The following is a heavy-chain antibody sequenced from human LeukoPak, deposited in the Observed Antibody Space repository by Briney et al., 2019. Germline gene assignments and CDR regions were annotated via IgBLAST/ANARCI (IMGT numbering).Heavy chain of an antibody. CDR1: GGSISSYY. J-gene: IGHJ6*02. V-gene: IGHV4-59*12. CDR3: VRSVSYYYYGMDV. Sequence: SETLSLTCTVSGGSISSYYWSWIRQPPGKGLEWIGYIYYSGSTNYNPSLKSRVTISVDTSKNQFSLKLSSVTAADTAVYYCVRSVSYYYYGMDVWGQGTTVTVSS. CDR2: IYYSGST.